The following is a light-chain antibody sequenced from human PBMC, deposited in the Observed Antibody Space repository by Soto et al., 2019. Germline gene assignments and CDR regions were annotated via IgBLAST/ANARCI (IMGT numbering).Light chain of an antibody. CDR1: QDIRND. CDR2: AAS. V-gene: IGKV1-17*01. CDR3: LQHNTYPWT. J-gene: IGKJ1*01. Sequence: DIQMTQSPSSLSASEGDRVTITCRASQDIRNDLVWYQQKPGKAPKRLIYAASSLQSGVPSRFSGSGSGTEFTLTISSLQPEDFATYLCLQHNTYPWTFGQGTKVEIK.